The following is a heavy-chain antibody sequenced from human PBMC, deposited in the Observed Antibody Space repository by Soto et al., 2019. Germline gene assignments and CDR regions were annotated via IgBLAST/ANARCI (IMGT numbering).Heavy chain of an antibody. Sequence: QVQLQESGPGLVKPSQTLSLTCTVSGGSISSGDYYWSWIRQPPGKGLEWIGYIYYSGSTYYNPSPKSRVTIAVDPSNNQFSLKLRSVTAADTAVYYCASVGGFGATTIDYWGQGTLVTVSS. CDR1: GGSISSGDYY. CDR2: IYYSGST. D-gene: IGHD3-10*01. V-gene: IGHV4-30-4*01. J-gene: IGHJ4*02. CDR3: ASVGGFGATTIDY.